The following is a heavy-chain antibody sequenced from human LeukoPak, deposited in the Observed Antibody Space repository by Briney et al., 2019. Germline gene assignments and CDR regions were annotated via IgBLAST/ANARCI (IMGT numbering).Heavy chain of an antibody. J-gene: IGHJ1*01. CDR2: ITSSSSSI. D-gene: IGHD2-2*01. V-gene: IGHV3-48*01. CDR3: ATYCSSNSCHLSEYFQY. CDR1: GFTLSNHW. Sequence: GGSLRLSCAAFGFTLSNHWMIWVRQAPGKGLEWLSYITSSSSSIYYADSVKGRFTISRDNAKNSLYLQMNSLRAEDTAVYYCATYCSSNSCHLSEYFQYWGPGTLVTVSS.